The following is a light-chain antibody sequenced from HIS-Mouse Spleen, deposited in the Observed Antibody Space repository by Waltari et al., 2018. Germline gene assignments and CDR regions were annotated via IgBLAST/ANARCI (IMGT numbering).Light chain of an antibody. CDR3: YSTDSSGNHRV. J-gene: IGLJ2*01. V-gene: IGLV3-10*01. CDR2: EDS. Sequence: SYELTQPPSVSVSPGQTARITCSGDALPKKYAYWYQQKSGQAPVLVIYEDSKRPSGFPERFSGSSSGTMATWTIRGAQVEDEADYYCYSTDSSGNHRVFGGGTKLTVL. CDR1: ALPKKY.